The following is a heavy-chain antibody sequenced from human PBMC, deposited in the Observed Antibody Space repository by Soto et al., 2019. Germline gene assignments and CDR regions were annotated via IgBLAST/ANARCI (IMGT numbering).Heavy chain of an antibody. V-gene: IGHV1-2*02. CDR3: AKGGAIVAAGTRVYLYNARDV. D-gene: IGHD1-26*01. J-gene: IGHJ6*02. CDR2: INPNSGDT. CDR1: GYTFTGYY. Sequence: ASVKVSCKASGYTFTGYYVHWVRQAPGQGLEWMGWINPNSGDTYLAQRFQGRVTMNRDTSIGTAYMELRGLTSDDTAEYYCAKGGAIVAAGTRVYLYNARDVWGQGTTVTV.